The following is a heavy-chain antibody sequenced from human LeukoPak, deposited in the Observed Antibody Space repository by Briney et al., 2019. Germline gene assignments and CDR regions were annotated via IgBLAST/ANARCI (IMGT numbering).Heavy chain of an antibody. CDR2: INPNSVGT. Sequence: ASVKVSFKSSGYTFTGCYMHGVRQAPGQGVELMGCINPNSVGTNYAKKFQGRVTMTRDTSISTAYMELSRPRSDDTAVYYCARGVPRNRGLELSIGDYWGQGTLVTVSS. CDR1: GYTFTGCY. V-gene: IGHV1-2*02. J-gene: IGHJ4*02. D-gene: IGHD1-7*01. CDR3: ARGVPRNRGLELSIGDY.